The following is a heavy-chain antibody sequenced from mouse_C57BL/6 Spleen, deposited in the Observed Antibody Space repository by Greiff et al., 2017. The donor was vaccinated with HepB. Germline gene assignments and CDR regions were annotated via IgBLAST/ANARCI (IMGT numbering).Heavy chain of an antibody. D-gene: IGHD3-3*01. CDR1: GFTFSDYG. V-gene: IGHV5-17*01. CDR3: ARTHDLGAMDY. CDR2: ISSGGSTI. Sequence: EVKLMESGGGLVKPGGSLKLSCAASGFTFSDYGMHWVRQAPEKGLEWVAYISSGGSTIYYADTVKGRFTITRDKAKNTLFLQMSSLRSEDTAMYYCARTHDLGAMDYWGQGTSVTVSS. J-gene: IGHJ4*01.